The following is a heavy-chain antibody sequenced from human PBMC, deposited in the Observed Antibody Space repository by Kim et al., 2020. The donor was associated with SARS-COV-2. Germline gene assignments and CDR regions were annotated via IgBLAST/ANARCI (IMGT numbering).Heavy chain of an antibody. Sequence: SETLSLTCAVSGYSLTNNYCWAWIRQPPGKGLEWIGYIYYSGSTHHNPSLKSRVSMSVDTSKNQFSLQLSSVTAADTALYYCARMNFGSNWFDPWGQGTLVTVSS. CDR2: IYYSGST. CDR3: ARMNFGSNWFDP. CDR1: GYSLTNNYC. D-gene: IGHD3-3*01. V-gene: IGHV4-28*01. J-gene: IGHJ5*02.